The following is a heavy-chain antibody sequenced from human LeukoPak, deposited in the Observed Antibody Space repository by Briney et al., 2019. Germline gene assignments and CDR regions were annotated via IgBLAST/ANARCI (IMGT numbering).Heavy chain of an antibody. Sequence: ASVKVSCKASGYSFTGYYMHWVRQAPGQGLEWMGWTNPNSGGTNYARKFQGRVTMTRDTSISTAYMELGRLRSDDTAVYYCARGGLYDTSAPSDYWGQGTLVTVSS. D-gene: IGHD3-22*01. V-gene: IGHV1-2*02. CDR3: ARGGLYDTSAPSDY. CDR1: GYSFTGYY. CDR2: TNPNSGGT. J-gene: IGHJ4*02.